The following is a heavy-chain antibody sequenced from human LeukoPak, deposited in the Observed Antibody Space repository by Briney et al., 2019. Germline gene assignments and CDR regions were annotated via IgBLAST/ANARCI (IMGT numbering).Heavy chain of an antibody. V-gene: IGHV3-23*01. CDR1: GFTFSSYA. J-gene: IGHJ5*02. CDR3: AKCWNYEVVNWFDP. D-gene: IGHD1-7*01. Sequence: GGSLRLSCAASGFTFSSYAMHWVRQAPGKGLEWVSAISTGGDRAYYADSVKGRFTTSRDNSRNTLYLQLNSLRAEDTAIYYCAKCWNYEVVNWFDPWGQGTLVTVSS. CDR2: ISTGGDRA.